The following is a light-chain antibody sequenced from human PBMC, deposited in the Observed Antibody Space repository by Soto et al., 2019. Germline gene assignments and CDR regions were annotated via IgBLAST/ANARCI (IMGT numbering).Light chain of an antibody. V-gene: IGLV2-14*01. CDR3: TSYTSSITYV. CDR1: SSDVGGYNY. Sequence: QSALTQPASVSGSPGQSITISCTGTSSDVGGYNYVSWYQQHPGKAPKLMISEVANRPSGVSNRFSGYKSGNTASLTISGLQAEDEADYYCTSYTSSITYVFGTGTKVTVL. J-gene: IGLJ1*01. CDR2: EVA.